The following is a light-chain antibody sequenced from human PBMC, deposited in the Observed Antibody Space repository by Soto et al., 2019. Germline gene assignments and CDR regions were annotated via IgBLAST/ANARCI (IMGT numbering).Light chain of an antibody. Sequence: EIVMTQSPATLSVSPGERATLSCRASQSVSSNLAWYQQKPGQAPRLLIYGASTRATGIPARFSGSESGTEFTLTISSLQSEDFVVYYCQQYNNWPFTFGPGTKVDIK. CDR2: GAS. V-gene: IGKV3-15*01. CDR3: QQYNNWPFT. CDR1: QSVSSN. J-gene: IGKJ3*01.